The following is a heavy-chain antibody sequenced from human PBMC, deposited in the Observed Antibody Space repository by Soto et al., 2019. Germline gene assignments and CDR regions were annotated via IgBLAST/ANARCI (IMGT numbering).Heavy chain of an antibody. V-gene: IGHV3-21*01. Sequence: GGSLRLSCAASEFTFSIYSMNWVRQAPGKGLEWISSISSSSDYIYYADSVKGRFTISRDNAKNSLYLQLNSLRAEDTAVFYCARSPGRDGYNHFDYWGQGTLVTVSS. CDR2: ISSSSDYI. CDR1: EFTFSIYS. J-gene: IGHJ4*02. CDR3: ARSPGRDGYNHFDY. D-gene: IGHD5-12*01.